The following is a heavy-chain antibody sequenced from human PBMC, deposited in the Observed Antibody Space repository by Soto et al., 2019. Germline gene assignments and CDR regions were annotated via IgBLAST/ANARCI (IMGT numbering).Heavy chain of an antibody. Sequence: SETLSLTCTVSGGSISSYYWSWIRQPPGKALEWIGYIYHSGSTNYNPSLKSRVTISVDTSKNQLSLNLSSVTAADTAVYYCARDNPAVAGTVFDYWGQGTLVTVSS. V-gene: IGHV4-59*01. CDR1: GGSISSYY. CDR3: ARDNPAVAGTVFDY. CDR2: IYHSGST. D-gene: IGHD6-19*01. J-gene: IGHJ4*02.